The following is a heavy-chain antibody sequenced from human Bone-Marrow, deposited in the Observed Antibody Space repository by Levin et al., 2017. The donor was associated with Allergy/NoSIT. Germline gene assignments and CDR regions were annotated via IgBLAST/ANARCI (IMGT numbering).Heavy chain of an antibody. J-gene: IGHJ4*02. CDR2: IKQDGSEK. Sequence: GESLKISCAASGFTFSSYWMSWVRQAPGKGLEWVANIKQDGSEKYYVDSVKGRFTISRDNAKNSLYLQMNSLRAEDTAVYYCARDQYSSGWFFDYWGQGTLVTVSS. V-gene: IGHV3-7*04. CDR1: GFTFSSYW. CDR3: ARDQYSSGWFFDY. D-gene: IGHD6-19*01.